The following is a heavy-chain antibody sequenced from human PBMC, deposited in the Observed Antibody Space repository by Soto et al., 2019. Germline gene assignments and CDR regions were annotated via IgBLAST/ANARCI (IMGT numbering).Heavy chain of an antibody. CDR3: ARAAYSRSYYYYYGMDV. V-gene: IGHV1-2*02. J-gene: IGHJ6*02. CDR2: INPNSGGT. Sequence: ASVKVSCKASGYTFTGYYMHWVRQAPGQGLEWMGWINPNSGGTNYAQKFQGRVTMTRDTSISTAYMELSRLRSDDTAVYYCARAAYSRSYYYYYGMDVWGQGTTVTVSS. CDR1: GYTFTGYY. D-gene: IGHD6-13*01.